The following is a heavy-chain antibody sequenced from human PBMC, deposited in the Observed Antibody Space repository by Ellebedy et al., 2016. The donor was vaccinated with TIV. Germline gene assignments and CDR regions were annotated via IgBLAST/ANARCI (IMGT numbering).Heavy chain of an antibody. J-gene: IGHJ4*02. Sequence: GGSLRLXXAASGFTFSNYWMNWVRQAPGKGLEWVANIKEGGTKRYYVDSVKGRFSISRDDAKNSIYLQMNSLRLEDTALYYCSSHVDTSMTHWGQGTLVTVSS. CDR2: IKEGGTKR. D-gene: IGHD5-18*01. CDR3: SSHVDTSMTH. CDR1: GFTFSNYW. V-gene: IGHV3-7*01.